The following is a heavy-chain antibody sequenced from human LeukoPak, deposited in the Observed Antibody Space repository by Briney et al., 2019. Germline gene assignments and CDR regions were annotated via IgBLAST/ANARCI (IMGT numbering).Heavy chain of an antibody. J-gene: IGHJ4*02. Sequence: GGSLRLSCAASGFTLSSYWMHWVRQAPGKGLVWVSRINSDGSSTSYADSVKGRFTISRDNAKNTLYLQMNSLRAEDTAVYYCARDLGRIVGATAPDYWGQGTLVTVSS. CDR2: INSDGSST. D-gene: IGHD1-26*01. CDR1: GFTLSSYW. V-gene: IGHV3-74*01. CDR3: ARDLGRIVGATAPDY.